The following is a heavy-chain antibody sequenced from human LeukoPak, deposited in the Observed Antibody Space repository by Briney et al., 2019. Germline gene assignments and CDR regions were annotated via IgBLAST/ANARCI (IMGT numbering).Heavy chain of an antibody. J-gene: IGHJ4*02. CDR2: INPNSGVT. CDR3: GSGQWLVGVFY. D-gene: IGHD6-19*01. V-gene: IGHV1-2*02. Sequence: ASVKVSCKASGHTFTGYYMHWVRQAPGQGLEWLGWINPNSGVTNYAQKFQGRITMTRDTSINTVYMELSSLTSDDTAVYYCGSGQWLVGVFYWGQGTLVTVSS. CDR1: GHTFTGYY.